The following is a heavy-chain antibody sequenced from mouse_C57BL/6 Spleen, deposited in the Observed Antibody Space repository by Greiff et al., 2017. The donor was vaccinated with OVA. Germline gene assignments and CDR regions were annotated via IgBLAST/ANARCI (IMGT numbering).Heavy chain of an antibody. J-gene: IGHJ3*01. CDR1: GYTFTEYT. CDR3: ERHEENLPWFAY. Sequence: QVQLKESGPELVKPGASVKLSCKASGYTFTEYTIHWVKQRSGQGLEWIGWFYPGSGSIKYNEKFKDKATLTADKSSSTVYMELSRLTSEDSAVYFGERHEENLPWFAYWGQGTLVTVSA. D-gene: IGHD6-1*01. V-gene: IGHV1-62-2*01. CDR2: FYPGSGSI.